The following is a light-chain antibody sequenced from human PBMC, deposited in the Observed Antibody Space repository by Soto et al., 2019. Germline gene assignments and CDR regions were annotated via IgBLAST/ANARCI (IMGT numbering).Light chain of an antibody. Sequence: AIQMTQSPSSLSASVGDRVTISCRASQGIRNDLAWYQQKPGKAPKLLIFAASNLQSGVPSRFSGSGSGTDFTLTISCLQSEDFATYYCQQYYSYPPITFGQGTRLEIK. CDR1: QGIRND. V-gene: IGKV1-6*01. J-gene: IGKJ5*01. CDR2: AAS. CDR3: QQYYSYPPIT.